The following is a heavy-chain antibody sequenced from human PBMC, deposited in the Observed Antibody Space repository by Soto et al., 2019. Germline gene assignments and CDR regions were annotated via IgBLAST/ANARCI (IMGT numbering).Heavy chain of an antibody. CDR2: IYYSGST. CDR1: GGYISSYY. J-gene: IGHJ6*03. CDR3: ARTVGSYYYYMDV. V-gene: IGHV4-59*01. Sequence: PSETLSLTCTVSGGYISSYYWSWIRQPPGKGLEWIGYIYYSGSTNYNPSLKSRVTISVDTSKNQFSLKLSSVTAADTAVYYCARTVGSYYYYMDVWGKGTTVTVSS. D-gene: IGHD3-10*01.